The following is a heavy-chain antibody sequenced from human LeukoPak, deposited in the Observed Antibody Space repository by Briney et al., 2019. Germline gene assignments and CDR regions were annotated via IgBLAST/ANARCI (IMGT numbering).Heavy chain of an antibody. CDR1: GFTFSSYG. CDR3: AKDRGEQWLVTYSDY. J-gene: IGHJ4*02. D-gene: IGHD6-19*01. V-gene: IGHV3-30*18. CDR2: ISYDGSNK. Sequence: GGSLRLSCAASGFTFSSYGMHWVRQAPGKGLEWVAVISYDGSNKYYVDSVKGRFTISRDNSKNTLYLQMNSLRPEDTAVYYCAKDRGEQWLVTYSDYWGQGTLVTVSS.